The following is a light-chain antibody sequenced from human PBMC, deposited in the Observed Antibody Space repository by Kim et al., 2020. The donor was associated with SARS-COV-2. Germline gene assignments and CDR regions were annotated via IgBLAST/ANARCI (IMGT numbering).Light chain of an antibody. CDR3: QQRNSWPLT. Sequence: EIVLTQSPAILSVSPGERATLSCRASQSVSSSLAWYQQKPGQAPRLLIYDASNRAAGIPARFSGSGSGTDFTLTISSLEPEDFAVYYCQQRNSWPLTFGGGTKVDIK. CDR2: DAS. CDR1: QSVSSS. J-gene: IGKJ4*01. V-gene: IGKV3-11*01.